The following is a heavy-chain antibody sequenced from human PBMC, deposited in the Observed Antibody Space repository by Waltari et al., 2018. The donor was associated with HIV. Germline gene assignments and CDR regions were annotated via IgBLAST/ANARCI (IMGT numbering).Heavy chain of an antibody. D-gene: IGHD1-26*01. Sequence: QVQLQVSGPGLVKPSETLSLTCIVSGGSTNSYYCTWLRTPAGKGLEWLGRITARGVTNYNPSLKSGVTMSVDTSKNQFSLKLTSVTAADTAVYFCARETSGPTWRLFDSWGQGTLVTVSS. V-gene: IGHV4-4*07. CDR3: ARETSGPTWRLFDS. CDR2: ITARGVT. CDR1: GGSTNSYY. J-gene: IGHJ4*02.